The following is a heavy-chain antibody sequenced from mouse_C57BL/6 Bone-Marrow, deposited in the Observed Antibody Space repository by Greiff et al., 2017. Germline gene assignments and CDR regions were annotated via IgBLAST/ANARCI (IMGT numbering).Heavy chain of an antibody. J-gene: IGHJ3*01. CDR1: GYTFTDYY. CDR2: INPYNGGT. Sequence: EVQLQESGPVLVKPGASVKMSCKASGYTFTDYYMNWVKQSHGKSLEWIGVINPYNGGTSYNQKFKGKATLTVDKSSSTAYMELNSLTSEDSAVYYCARAIYYDYEAWFAYWGQGTLVTVSA. V-gene: IGHV1-19*01. D-gene: IGHD2-4*01. CDR3: ARAIYYDYEAWFAY.